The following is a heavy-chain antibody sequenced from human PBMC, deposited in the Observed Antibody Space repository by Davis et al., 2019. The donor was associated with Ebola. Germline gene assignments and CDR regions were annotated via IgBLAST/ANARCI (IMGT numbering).Heavy chain of an antibody. Sequence: GESLKISCAASGFTFSNYAMSWVRQAPGKGLEWVSAISGSGGSTYYADSVKGRFTISRDNSKNTLYLQMNSLRAEDTAVYYCAKDKGKYKYYFDYWGQGTLVTVSS. CDR3: AKDKGKYKYYFDY. V-gene: IGHV3-23*01. J-gene: IGHJ4*02. CDR1: GFTFSNYA. CDR2: ISGSGGST. D-gene: IGHD1-1*01.